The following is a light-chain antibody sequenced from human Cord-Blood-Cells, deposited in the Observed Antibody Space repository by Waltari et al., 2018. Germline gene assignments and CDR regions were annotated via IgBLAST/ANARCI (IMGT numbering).Light chain of an antibody. V-gene: IGLV2-23*01. J-gene: IGLJ3*02. CDR1: SRDVGRYTL. Sequence: QSALTQPASVSGSPGQSLTIPCTGTSRDVGRYTLLSWYQQHPGKAPKLLNYEGSKRPSGVSNRFSGSKSGNTASLTISGLQAEDEADYYCCSYAGSSTLVFGGGTKLTVL. CDR3: CSYAGSSTLV. CDR2: EGS.